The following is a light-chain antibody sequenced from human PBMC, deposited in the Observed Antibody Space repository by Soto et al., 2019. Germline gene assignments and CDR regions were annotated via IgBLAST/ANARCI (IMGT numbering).Light chain of an antibody. Sequence: QAVVTQEHSLTVSPGGTVILTCGSSTGAVTSGHYPYWFQQKPGQAPRTLIYDTSNKHSWTPARFSGSLLGGKAALTLSGAQPEDEADYYCFLTYSGARVCGGGTKLTVL. CDR2: DTS. CDR1: TGAVTSGHY. CDR3: FLTYSGARV. J-gene: IGLJ2*01. V-gene: IGLV7-46*01.